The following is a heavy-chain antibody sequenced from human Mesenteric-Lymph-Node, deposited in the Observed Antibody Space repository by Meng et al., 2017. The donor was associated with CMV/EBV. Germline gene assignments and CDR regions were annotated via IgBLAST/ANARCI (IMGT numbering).Heavy chain of an antibody. CDR3: AKDRAQQWFLTEVDNYPHYDYGMDV. CDR1: GFDFRKYG. Sequence: GESLKISCAASGFDFRKYGMDWVRQAPGKGLEWVAFINYNGRHISYADTVKGRFTISRDNFKYTLFLQMDSLRGEDTAVYYCAKDRAQQWFLTEVDNYPHYDYGMDVWGQGTTVTVSS. CDR2: INYNGRHI. D-gene: IGHD5-18*01. J-gene: IGHJ6*02. V-gene: IGHV3-30*02.